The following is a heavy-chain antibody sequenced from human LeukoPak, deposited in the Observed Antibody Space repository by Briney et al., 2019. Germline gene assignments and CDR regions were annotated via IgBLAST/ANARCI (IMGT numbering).Heavy chain of an antibody. Sequence: PGGSLRLSCAASGFMFSSNWMSWVRQAPGKGLEWVANIRPDGSEGYYVDSMKGRFTISRDNAKNSLYLQINSLRAEDTAVYYCAKDHRLDQYYDFWSGYYSDYWGQGTLVTVSS. V-gene: IGHV3-7*03. CDR3: AKDHRLDQYYDFWSGYYSDY. CDR1: GFMFSSNW. D-gene: IGHD3-3*01. J-gene: IGHJ4*02. CDR2: IRPDGSEG.